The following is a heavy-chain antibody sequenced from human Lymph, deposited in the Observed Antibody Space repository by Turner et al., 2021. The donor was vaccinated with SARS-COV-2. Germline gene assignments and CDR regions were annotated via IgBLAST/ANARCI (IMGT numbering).Heavy chain of an antibody. D-gene: IGHD6-19*01. V-gene: IGHV1-18*01. Sequence: QVQLVQSGAEVKKPGASVKVSCKASGYTFTSYGISWVRQAPGQGLGWMGWISVYNGNTNYAQKLQGRVTMTTDTSTSTAYMELRSLRSDDSAVYYCARFTASIEVTGRYFDYWGQGTLVTVS. J-gene: IGHJ4*02. CDR3: ARFTASIEVTGRYFDY. CDR1: GYTFTSYG. CDR2: ISVYNGNT.